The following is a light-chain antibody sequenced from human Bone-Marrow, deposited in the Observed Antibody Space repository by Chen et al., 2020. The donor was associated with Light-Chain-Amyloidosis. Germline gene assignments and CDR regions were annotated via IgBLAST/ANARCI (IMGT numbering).Light chain of an antibody. Sequence: QSALTQPASVSGSPGQSITISCTGTSSDVGGDNHVSWYQQHPDKAPKLMIYEVTNRPSWVPDRFCGSKSDNTASLTISGLQTEDEADYFCSSYTITNTLVFGGGTRVTVL. CDR1: SSDVGGDNH. V-gene: IGLV2-14*01. CDR2: EVT. CDR3: SSYTITNTLV. J-gene: IGLJ1*01.